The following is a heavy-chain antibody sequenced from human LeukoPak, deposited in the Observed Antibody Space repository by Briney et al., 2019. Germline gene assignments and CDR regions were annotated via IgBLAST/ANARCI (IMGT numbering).Heavy chain of an antibody. V-gene: IGHV3-21*05. J-gene: IGHJ4*02. CDR2: IDSGSNDI. CDR1: GFSFSDYA. D-gene: IGHD2-2*01. CDR3: ARDTYQPQLLDH. Sequence: GGSLRLSCAASGFSFSDYAMNWVRQAPGKGLEWVSYIDSGSNDILYADSVRGRFSISRDDATNTLYLQMRSLRAEDTAVYYCARDTYQPQLLDHWGQGTLVTVSS.